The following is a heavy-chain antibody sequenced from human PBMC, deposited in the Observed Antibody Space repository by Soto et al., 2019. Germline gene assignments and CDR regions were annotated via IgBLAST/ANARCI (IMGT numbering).Heavy chain of an antibody. CDR2: ISGYNGHT. CDR3: ARKEVVAAVVYYYSGMDV. V-gene: IGHV1-18*04. D-gene: IGHD2-15*01. Sequence: AALKVSCKTSGYMFTNYSMSWVRQAPGQGLEWMGWISGYNGHTKFAQSFQGRVTMATDTSTSTAYMELRSLTADDSAVYYCARKEVVAAVVYYYSGMDVWGQGPTVPVS. CDR1: GYMFTNYS. J-gene: IGHJ6*02.